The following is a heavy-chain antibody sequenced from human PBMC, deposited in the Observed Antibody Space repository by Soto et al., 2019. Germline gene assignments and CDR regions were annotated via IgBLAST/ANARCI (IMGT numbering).Heavy chain of an antibody. Sequence: SVKVSCKASGGTFSSYAISWVRQAPGQGLEWMGGIIPIFGTANYAQKFQGRVTITADESTSTAYMELSSLRSEDTAVYYCARDHGGANWFDPWGQGTLVTASS. CDR2: IIPIFGTA. J-gene: IGHJ5*02. CDR1: GGTFSSYA. CDR3: ARDHGGANWFDP. V-gene: IGHV1-69*13. D-gene: IGHD3-16*01.